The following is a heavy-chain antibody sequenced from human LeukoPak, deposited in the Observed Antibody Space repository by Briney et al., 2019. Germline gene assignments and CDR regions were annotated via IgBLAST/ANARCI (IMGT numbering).Heavy chain of an antibody. J-gene: IGHJ3*02. Sequence: SETLSLTCTVSGGSITSYYWSWIRQPPGKGLEWIGYIYYSGSTYYNPSLKSRVTISVDTSKNQFSLKVSSVTAADTAVYYCARLYTSFRAFDIWGQGTMVTVSS. CDR1: GGSITSYY. CDR3: ARLYTSFRAFDI. CDR2: IYYSGST. D-gene: IGHD6-6*01. V-gene: IGHV4-59*06.